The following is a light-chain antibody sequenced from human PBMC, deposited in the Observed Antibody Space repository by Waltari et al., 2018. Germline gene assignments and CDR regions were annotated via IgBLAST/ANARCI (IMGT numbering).Light chain of an antibody. Sequence: SYELTQPPSVSVSPGQTARITCSGDALPKQYAFWYQQKPGQAPVLIIYKDTQRPSGIPGRVSGSSSGTTVTMTISGVQAEDEADYYCLSADSSGTSKVFGGGTKLTVL. CDR1: ALPKQY. CDR3: LSADSSGTSKV. CDR2: KDT. V-gene: IGLV3-25*03. J-gene: IGLJ3*02.